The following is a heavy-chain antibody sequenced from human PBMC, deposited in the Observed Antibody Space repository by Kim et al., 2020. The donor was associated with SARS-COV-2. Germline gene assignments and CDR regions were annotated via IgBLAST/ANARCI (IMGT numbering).Heavy chain of an antibody. J-gene: IGHJ6*03. CDR2: IYHNGST. V-gene: IGHV4-59*01. CDR3: ASCSYSRSSSYYYNDV. D-gene: IGHD6-6*01. Sequence: SETLSLTCTVSGASITYYYWTWIRLPPGKGLEWIGNIYHNGSTDYNPYLKGRATISVDTSNSHLSLKLTSVTAADTAVYYCASCSYSRSSSYYYNDVWGEETTVTVSS. CDR1: GASITYYY.